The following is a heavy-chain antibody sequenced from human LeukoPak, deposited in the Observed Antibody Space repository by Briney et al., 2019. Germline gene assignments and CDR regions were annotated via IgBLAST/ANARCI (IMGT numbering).Heavy chain of an antibody. Sequence: SETLSLTCAVYGGSFSGYYWSWIRQPPGKGLEWIGEINHSGSTNYNPSLKSRVTISVDTSKNQFSLKLSSATAADTAVYYCARALRLISDYWGQGTLVTVSS. CDR1: GGSFSGYY. CDR3: ARALRLISDY. CDR2: INHSGST. D-gene: IGHD3-16*01. J-gene: IGHJ4*02. V-gene: IGHV4-34*01.